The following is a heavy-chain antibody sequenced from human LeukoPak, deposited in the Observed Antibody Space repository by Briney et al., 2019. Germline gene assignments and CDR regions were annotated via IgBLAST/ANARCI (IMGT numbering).Heavy chain of an antibody. CDR3: ARGYSYGYFDY. CDR1: GVTVSSNY. CDR2: LYSGGST. D-gene: IGHD5-18*01. V-gene: IGHV3-53*01. J-gene: IGHJ4*02. Sequence: GGSLRLSCAASGVTVSSNYMSWVRQAPGKGLEWVSVLYSGGSTYYADSVKGRFTISRDKSKNTLYLQMNSLRAEDTAVYYCARGYSYGYFDYWGQGTLVTVSS.